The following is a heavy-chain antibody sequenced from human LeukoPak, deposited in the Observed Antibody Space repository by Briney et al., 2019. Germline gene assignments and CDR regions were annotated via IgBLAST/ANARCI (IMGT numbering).Heavy chain of an antibody. J-gene: IGHJ3*02. CDR3: ARGGTQARHFPFDI. CDR1: GGSISSGSYY. V-gene: IGHV4-61*02. Sequence: PSETLSLTRTVSGGSISSGSYYWSWIRQPAGKGLEWIGRIYTSGSTNYNPSLKSRVTISVDTSKNQFSLKLSSVTAADTAVYYCARGGTQARHFPFDIWGQGTMVTVSS. D-gene: IGHD6-6*01. CDR2: IYTSGST.